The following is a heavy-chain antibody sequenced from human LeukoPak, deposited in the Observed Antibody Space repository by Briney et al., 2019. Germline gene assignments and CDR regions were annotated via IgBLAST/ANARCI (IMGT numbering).Heavy chain of an antibody. V-gene: IGHV4-39*07. CDR1: GGSISSSSYY. J-gene: IGHJ4*02. CDR3: ARDVGHSNSGSYYNGEFDY. D-gene: IGHD3-10*01. Sequence: SETLSLTCTVSGGSISSSSYYWGWIRQPPGKGLEWIGSIYYSGSTYYNPSLKSRVTISVDTSKNRFSLKLSSVTAADTAVYYCARDVGHSNSGSYYNGEFDYWGQGTLVTVSS. CDR2: IYYSGST.